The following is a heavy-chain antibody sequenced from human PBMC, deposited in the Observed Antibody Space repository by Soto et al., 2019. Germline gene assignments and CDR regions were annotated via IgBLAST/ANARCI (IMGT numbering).Heavy chain of an antibody. Sequence: LRLSCAASGFTFNSYWMHWVRQAPGKGLVWVSRISSDGSSTDYADSVKGRFTVSRDNAKNTLYLQMNSLRAEDTAVYYCARDLATANYYFALDVWGRGTTVTVSS. CDR3: ARDLATANYYFALDV. CDR1: GFTFNSYW. CDR2: ISSDGSST. V-gene: IGHV3-74*01. J-gene: IGHJ6*02. D-gene: IGHD5-18*01.